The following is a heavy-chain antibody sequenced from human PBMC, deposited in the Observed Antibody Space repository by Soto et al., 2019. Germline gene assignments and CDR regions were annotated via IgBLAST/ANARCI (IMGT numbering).Heavy chain of an antibody. J-gene: IGHJ6*03. D-gene: IGHD2-2*01. CDR2: MNPNSGNT. V-gene: IGHV1-8*02. Sequence: ASVKVSCKASGYTFTSYGISWVRQAPGQGLEWMGWMNPNSGNTGYAQKFQGRVTMTRNTSISTAYMELSSLRSEDTAVYYCARGYCSSTSCYYYYMDVWGKGTTVTVSS. CDR3: ARGYCSSTSCYYYYMDV. CDR1: GYTFTSYG.